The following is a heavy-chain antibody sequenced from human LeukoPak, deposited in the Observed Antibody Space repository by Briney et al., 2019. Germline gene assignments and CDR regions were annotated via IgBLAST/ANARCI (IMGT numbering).Heavy chain of an antibody. Sequence: GGSLRLSCAASGFTFSNAWMNWVRQAPGKGLEWVGRIKSKTDGGTTDYAAPVKGRFTISRDDSKNTLYLQMNSLKTEDTAVYYCTRSSRPDYDILTGYCISHYFDYWGQGTLVTVSS. CDR1: GFTFSNAW. J-gene: IGHJ4*02. CDR3: TRSSRPDYDILTGYCISHYFDY. V-gene: IGHV3-15*07. D-gene: IGHD3-9*01. CDR2: IKSKTDGGTT.